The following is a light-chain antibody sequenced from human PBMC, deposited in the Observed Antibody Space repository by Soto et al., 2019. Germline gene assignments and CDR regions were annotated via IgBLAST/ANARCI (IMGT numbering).Light chain of an antibody. V-gene: IGLV2-23*01. CDR3: CLYAGSSTSYV. CDR1: SSDVGSYNL. Sequence: QSALTQPASVSGSPGQSITISCTGTSSDVGSYNLVSWYQQHPGKAPKLMIYEGSKRPSGVSNRFSGSKSGNTASLTISGLQAEDEANYYCCLYAGSSTSYVFGTATKVTVL. CDR2: EGS. J-gene: IGLJ1*01.